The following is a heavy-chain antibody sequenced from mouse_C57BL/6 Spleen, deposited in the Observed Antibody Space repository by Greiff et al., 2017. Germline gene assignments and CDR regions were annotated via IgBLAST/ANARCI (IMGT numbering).Heavy chain of an antibody. J-gene: IGHJ4*01. D-gene: IGHD1-1*02. CDR3: ARGNYDYDAMDY. V-gene: IGHV1-22*01. CDR1: GYTFTDYN. CDR2: INPNNGGT. Sequence: EVKLMESGPELVKPGASVKMSCKASGYTFTDYNMHWVKQSHGKSLEWIGYINPNNGGTSYNQKFKGKATLTVNKSSSTAYMELRSLTSEDSAVYYCARGNYDYDAMDYWGQGTSVTVSS.